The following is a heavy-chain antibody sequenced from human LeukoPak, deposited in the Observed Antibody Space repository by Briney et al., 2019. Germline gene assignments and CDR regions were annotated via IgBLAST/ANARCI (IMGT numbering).Heavy chain of an antibody. CDR2: IDSGSSST. J-gene: IGHJ6*02. Sequence: KPLGSLRLSCAVSGFPFRDYYMNWIRQAPGTGLEWVSYIDSGSSSTYYADSVKGRFTISGDNAKRTLFLQMDSVRAEDTAVYYCARDRRDPLDPIFTIFGVAHYYYYGMDVWGQGTTVTVSS. CDR1: GFPFRDYY. D-gene: IGHD3-3*01. V-gene: IGHV3-11*01. CDR3: ARDRRDPLDPIFTIFGVAHYYYYGMDV.